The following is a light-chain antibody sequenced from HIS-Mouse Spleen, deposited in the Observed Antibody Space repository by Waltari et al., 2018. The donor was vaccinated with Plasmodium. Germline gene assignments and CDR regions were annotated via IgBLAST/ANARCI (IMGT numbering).Light chain of an antibody. CDR1: QGISSY. J-gene: IGKJ3*01. CDR3: QQYYSYPFT. CDR2: AAS. V-gene: IGKV1-8*01. Sequence: TGDRVTITCRASQGISSYLAWYQQKPGKAPKLLIYAASTLQSGVPSRFRSSGSGTDFTLTISCLQSEDFATYYCQQYYSYPFTFGPGTKVDIK.